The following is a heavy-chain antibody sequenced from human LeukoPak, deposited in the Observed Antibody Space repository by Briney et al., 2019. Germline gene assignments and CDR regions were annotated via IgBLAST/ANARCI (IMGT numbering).Heavy chain of an antibody. CDR1: GLTVTSNH. CDR3: ARLRRGY. CDR2: IKSDGTT. Sequence: GGSLRLSCAPSGLTVTSNHMSGVRQAPGKGLEWVSLIKSDGTTEYADSVKGRFTISRDNSKNTLFLQMNSLRVEDTAVYYCARLRRGYWGRGTPVTVSS. J-gene: IGHJ4*02. V-gene: IGHV3-53*01.